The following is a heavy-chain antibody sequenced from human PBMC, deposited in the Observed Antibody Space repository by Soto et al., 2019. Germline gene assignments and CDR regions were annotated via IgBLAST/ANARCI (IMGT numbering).Heavy chain of an antibody. CDR3: ARDGGRHSGGMDY. Sequence: QVQLVQSGAEVKKPGSSVKVSCKASGGTFSSYSFNWVRQAPGQGLEWMGEIIPIFGTANYAQKFQGRVTITADDSTSTDYMELSSLRSDETAVYYCARDGGRHSGGMDYWSQCTLVTASS. V-gene: IGHV1-69*01. CDR1: GGTFSSYS. CDR2: IIPIFGTA. J-gene: IGHJ4*02. D-gene: IGHD1-26*01.